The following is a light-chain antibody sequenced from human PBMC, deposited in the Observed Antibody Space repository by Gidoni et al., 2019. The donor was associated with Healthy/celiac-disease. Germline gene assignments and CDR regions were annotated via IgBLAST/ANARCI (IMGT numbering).Light chain of an antibody. CDR2: DAS. Sequence: ESVLTQSPDTLSVSPGERATLSCRASQSVSSYLAWYQQKPGQAPRLLIYDASNRATGIPARFSGSGSGTDFTLTISSLEPEDFAVYYCQQRSNWPPMYTFGQGTKLEIK. CDR1: QSVSSY. J-gene: IGKJ2*01. CDR3: QQRSNWPPMYT. V-gene: IGKV3-11*01.